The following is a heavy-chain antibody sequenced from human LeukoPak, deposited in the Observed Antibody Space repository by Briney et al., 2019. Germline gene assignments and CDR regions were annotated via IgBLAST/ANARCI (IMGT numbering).Heavy chain of an antibody. CDR1: GGTFSSYA. CDR2: IIPILGIA. J-gene: IGHJ4*02. D-gene: IGHD2-2*02. V-gene: IGHV1-69*04. CDR3: ARVGSYCSSTSCYNDY. Sequence: SVKVSCKASGGTFSSYAISWVRQAPGQGLEWMGRIIPILGIANYAQKFQGRVTITADKSTSTAYMELSSLRSEDTAVYYCARVGSYCSSTSCYNDYWGQGTLVTVSS.